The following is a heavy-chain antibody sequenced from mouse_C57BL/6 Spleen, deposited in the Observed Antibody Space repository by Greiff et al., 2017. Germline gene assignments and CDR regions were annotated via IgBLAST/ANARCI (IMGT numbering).Heavy chain of an antibody. Sequence: VQLQQSGAELVRPGASVKLSCTASGFNIKDDYMHWVKQRPEQGLEWIGWIDPENGDTEYASKFQGKATITADTSSNTAYLQLSSLTSEDTAVYYCAITTVVATDGWGQGTTLTASS. CDR1: GFNIKDDY. J-gene: IGHJ2*01. CDR3: AITTVVATDG. V-gene: IGHV14-4*01. CDR2: IDPENGDT. D-gene: IGHD1-1*01.